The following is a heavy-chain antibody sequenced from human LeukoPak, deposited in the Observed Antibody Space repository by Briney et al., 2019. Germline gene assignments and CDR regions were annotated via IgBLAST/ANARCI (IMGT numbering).Heavy chain of an antibody. CDR1: GFTFSSYE. CDR2: ISSSGRTI. CDR3: AELGITMIWGV. D-gene: IGHD3-22*01. J-gene: IGHJ6*03. V-gene: IGHV3-48*03. Sequence: GGSLRLSCAASGFTFSSYEMNWVRQAPGKGLERVSYISSSGRTIYYADSVKGRLTISRDNAKNSLYLQMSSLRAEDTAVYYCAELGITMIWGVWGKGTTVT.